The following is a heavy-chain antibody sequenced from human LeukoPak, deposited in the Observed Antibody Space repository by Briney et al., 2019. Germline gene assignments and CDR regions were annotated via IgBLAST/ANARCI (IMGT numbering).Heavy chain of an antibody. CDR2: IYYSGST. CDR3: ASASD. J-gene: IGHJ4*02. Sequence: SSETLSLTCTVSGGSISSYYWSWIRQPPGKGLEWIGSIYYSGSTYYNPSLKSRVTISVDTSKNQFSLKLSSVTAADTAVYYCASASDWGQGTLVTVSS. V-gene: IGHV4-39*01. CDR1: GGSISSYY.